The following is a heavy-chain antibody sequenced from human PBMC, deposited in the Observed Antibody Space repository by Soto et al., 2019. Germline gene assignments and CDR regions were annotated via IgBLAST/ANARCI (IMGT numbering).Heavy chain of an antibody. CDR2: TYYRSKWYN. CDR1: GDSVSSSSVT. Sequence: SQTLSLTCAISGDSVSSSSVTWNWIRQSPSRGLEWLGRTYYRSKWYNDHAESVKSRITINPDTSKNQFSLHLNSVTPEDAAVYYCVRLIGNSWLDFWGQGTLVTVSS. D-gene: IGHD1-26*01. CDR3: VRLIGNSWLDF. V-gene: IGHV6-1*01. J-gene: IGHJ5*01.